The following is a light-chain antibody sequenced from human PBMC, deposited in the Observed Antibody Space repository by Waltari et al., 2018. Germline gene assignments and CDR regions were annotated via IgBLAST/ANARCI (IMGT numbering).Light chain of an antibody. Sequence: QSALTQPRSVSGSPGQSVTISCTGTSSDVGAYNYVTWYQQHPGKAPKLRIYDVNKWPAGVPARFSGSKSGNTASLTISGLQAEDEADYYCCSRTGRDSVIFGGGTKVTVL. CDR1: SSDVGAYNY. CDR2: DVN. J-gene: IGLJ2*01. CDR3: CSRTGRDSVI. V-gene: IGLV2-11*01.